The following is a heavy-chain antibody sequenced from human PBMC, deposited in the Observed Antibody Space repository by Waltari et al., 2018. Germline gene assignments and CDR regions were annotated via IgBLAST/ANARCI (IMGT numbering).Heavy chain of an antibody. Sequence: QVQLVQSGAEVKKPGASVKVSCKASGYTFTSYDINWVRQATEQGIGWMGWMNTNSGNTGYAQKFQGRVTITRNTSISTAYMELSSLRSEDTAVYYCARVRAVAKGWFDPWGQGTLVTVSS. CDR1: GYTFTSYD. CDR3: ARVRAVAKGWFDP. V-gene: IGHV1-8*03. J-gene: IGHJ5*02. CDR2: MNTNSGNT. D-gene: IGHD6-19*01.